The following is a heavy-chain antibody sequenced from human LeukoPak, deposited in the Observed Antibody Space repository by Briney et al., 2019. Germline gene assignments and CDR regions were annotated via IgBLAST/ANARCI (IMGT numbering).Heavy chain of an antibody. CDR1: GGTFSSYA. D-gene: IGHD5-18*01. CDR3: ASQRYSYGVYDAFDI. J-gene: IGHJ3*02. CDR2: ISPIFGTA. Sequence: ASVKVSCKASGGTFSSYAIRWVPQAPGQGLEWMGRISPIFGTANYAQKFQGRVTSTTDESTSTAYMELSSLRSEDTAVYYCASQRYSYGVYDAFDIWGQGTMVTDSS. V-gene: IGHV1-69*05.